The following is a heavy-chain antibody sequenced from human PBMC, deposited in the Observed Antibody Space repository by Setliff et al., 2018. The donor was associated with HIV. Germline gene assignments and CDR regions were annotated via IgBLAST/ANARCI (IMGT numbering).Heavy chain of an antibody. D-gene: IGHD3-22*01. CDR3: AHYNTREALDT. J-gene: IGHJ3*02. CDR2: ISSSSRTI. Sequence: GFLRLSCAASGFTFSSYGMHWVRQAPGKGLEWLSYISSSSRTIYYADSVKGRFTISRDNAKNSLYLQMNSLTTEDTAVYYCAHYNTREALDTWGQGTMVTVSS. CDR1: GFTFSSYG. V-gene: IGHV3-48*01.